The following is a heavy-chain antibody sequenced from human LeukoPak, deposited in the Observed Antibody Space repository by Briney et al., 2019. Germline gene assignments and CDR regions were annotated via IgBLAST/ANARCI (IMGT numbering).Heavy chain of an antibody. D-gene: IGHD3-22*01. V-gene: IGHV3-21*01. CDR2: ISSSSYI. CDR1: GFTFSSYS. J-gene: IGHJ4*02. Sequence: GGSLRLSCAASGFTFSSYSMNWVRQAPGKGLEWVSSISSSSYIYYADSVKGRFTISRDNAKNSLYLQMNSLRAEDTAVYYCARGETYYYDSSGLPVDYWGQGTLVTVSS. CDR3: ARGETYYYDSSGLPVDY.